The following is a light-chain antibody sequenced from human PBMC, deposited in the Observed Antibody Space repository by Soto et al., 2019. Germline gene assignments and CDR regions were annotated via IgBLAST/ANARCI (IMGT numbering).Light chain of an antibody. CDR3: QQHNSYSRT. CDR2: KAS. J-gene: IGKJ1*01. Sequence: DMEKSVAPGARSTSVVDRVNITCRASQSISSWLAWYQQKPGKAPKLLIYKASSLESGVPSRFSGSGSGTEFPLTISSLQPDDFATYYSQQHNSYSRTSGQGTKVDI. CDR1: QSISSW. V-gene: IGKV1-5*03.